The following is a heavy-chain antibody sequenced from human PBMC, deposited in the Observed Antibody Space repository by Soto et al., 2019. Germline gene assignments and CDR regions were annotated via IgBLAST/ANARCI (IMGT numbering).Heavy chain of an antibody. D-gene: IGHD4-17*01. J-gene: IGHJ4*02. Sequence: QVQLVESGGGVVQPGRSLRLSCAASGFTFSSYGMHWVRQAPGKGLEWVAVIWYDGSNKYYADSVKGRFTISRDNSKITLYLQMNSLRAEDTAVYYCASGPSTVTTSFDFDYWGQGTLVTVSS. V-gene: IGHV3-33*01. CDR3: ASGPSTVTTSFDFDY. CDR1: GFTFSSYG. CDR2: IWYDGSNK.